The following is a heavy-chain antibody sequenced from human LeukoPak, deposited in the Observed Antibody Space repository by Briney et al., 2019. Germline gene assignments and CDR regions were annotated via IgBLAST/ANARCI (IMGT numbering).Heavy chain of an antibody. CDR1: GGSISSGDYY. CDR3: ARDCSSTSCYRDAFDI. D-gene: IGHD2-2*01. J-gene: IGHJ3*02. Sequence: PSETLSLTCTVSGGSISSGDYYWSWIRQPPGKGLEWIGYIYYSGSTYYNPSLKSRVTISVDTSKNQFSLKLSSVTAADTAVYYCARDCSSTSCYRDAFDIWGQGTMVTVSS. CDR2: IYYSGST. V-gene: IGHV4-30-4*08.